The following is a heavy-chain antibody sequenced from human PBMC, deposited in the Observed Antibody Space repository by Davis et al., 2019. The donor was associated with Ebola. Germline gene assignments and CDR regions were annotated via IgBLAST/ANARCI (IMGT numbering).Heavy chain of an antibody. J-gene: IGHJ4*02. Sequence: SVKVSCKASGYTFTSYGISWVRQAPGQGLEWMGGIIPIFGTANYAQKFQGRVTITADESTSTAYMELSSLRSEDTAVYYCAISGGGDCSGGSCFDYWGQGTLVTVSS. CDR1: GYTFTSYG. V-gene: IGHV1-69*13. CDR2: IIPIFGTA. D-gene: IGHD2-15*01. CDR3: AISGGGDCSGGSCFDY.